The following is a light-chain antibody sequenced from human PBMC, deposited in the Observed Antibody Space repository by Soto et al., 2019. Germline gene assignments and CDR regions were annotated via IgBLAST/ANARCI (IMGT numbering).Light chain of an antibody. Sequence: EIVMTQSPATLSVSPGERATLSCRASQSVGSSLAWYQQKPGQPPRLLIYNAYTRASGIPARFSGSGSGTEFTLTISSLQSEDFAVYYCQQYNNWPPSTFGQGTRLEIQ. CDR3: QQYNNWPPST. CDR1: QSVGSS. CDR2: NAY. J-gene: IGKJ5*01. V-gene: IGKV3-15*01.